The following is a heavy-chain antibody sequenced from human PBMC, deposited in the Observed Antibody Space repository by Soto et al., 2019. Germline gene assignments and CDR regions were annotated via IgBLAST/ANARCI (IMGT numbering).Heavy chain of an antibody. CDR3: ARDSDGSGFGTFDP. Sequence: ASVQVSCKASGYIFTSYAFHWVRLAPGQRLEWMGWINADNGNTNYAQKLQGRVTMTTDTSTSTAYMELRSLRSDDTAVYYCARDSDGSGFGTFDPWGQGTLVTVSS. D-gene: IGHD3-10*01. J-gene: IGHJ5*02. V-gene: IGHV1-18*01. CDR2: INADNGNT. CDR1: GYIFTSYA.